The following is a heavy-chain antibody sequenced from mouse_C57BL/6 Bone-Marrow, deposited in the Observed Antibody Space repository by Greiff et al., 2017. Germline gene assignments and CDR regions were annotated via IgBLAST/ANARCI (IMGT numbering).Heavy chain of an antibody. CDR2: ISDGGSYT. V-gene: IGHV5-4*03. J-gene: IGHJ2*01. CDR1: GFTFSSYA. CDR3: ARGYYYGSNSLDY. Sequence: EVKLVESGGGLVKPGGSLKLSCAASGFTFSSYAMSWVRQTPEKRLEWVATISDGGSYTYYPDNVKGRFTISRDNAKNNLYLQMSHLKSEDTAMYYCARGYYYGSNSLDYWGQGTTLTVSS. D-gene: IGHD1-1*01.